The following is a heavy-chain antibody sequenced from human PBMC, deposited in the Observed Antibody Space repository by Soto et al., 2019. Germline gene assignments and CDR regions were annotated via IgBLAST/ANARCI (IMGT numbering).Heavy chain of an antibody. J-gene: IGHJ4*02. D-gene: IGHD2-15*01. V-gene: IGHV1-69*13. Sequence: GASVKVSCKASGGTFSSYAISWVRQAPGQGLEWMGGIIPIFGTANYAQKFQGRVTITADESTSTAYMGLSSLRSEDTAVYYCARGGAVEPSGEVVAARYDYWGQGTLVTVSS. CDR1: GGTFSSYA. CDR3: ARGGAVEPSGEVVAARYDY. CDR2: IIPIFGTA.